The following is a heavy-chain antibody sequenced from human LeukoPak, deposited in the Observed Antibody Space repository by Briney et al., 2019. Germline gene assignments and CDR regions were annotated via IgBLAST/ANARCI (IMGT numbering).Heavy chain of an antibody. CDR1: GLTVNDNY. CDR2: IFPDGQT. Sequence: GGSLRLSCALSGLTVNDNYMSWVRQAPGKGLEWVSLIFPDGQTYYADSVKGRFTISRDNSKNTLFLQMDSLRAEDTAVYYCAKTQWKVGATDYFDYWGQGILVTVSS. J-gene: IGHJ4*02. CDR3: AKTQWKVGATDYFDY. D-gene: IGHD1-26*01. V-gene: IGHV3-53*01.